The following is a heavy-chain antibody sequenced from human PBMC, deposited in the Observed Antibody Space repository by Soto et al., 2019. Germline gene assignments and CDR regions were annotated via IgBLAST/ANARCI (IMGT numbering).Heavy chain of an antibody. Sequence: QVQLVQSGAEVKKPGASVKVSCKASGYTFTNYGVSWVRQAPGQGLEWMGWINTYNGNTNYAQKFQGRVTMTTDTSTSTAHRELRSLRSDDTAAYYCAKVQEKWSKFFDYWGQGTLVTVSS. J-gene: IGHJ4*02. CDR3: AKVQEKWSKFFDY. D-gene: IGHD2-15*01. V-gene: IGHV1-18*01. CDR2: INTYNGNT. CDR1: GYTFTNYG.